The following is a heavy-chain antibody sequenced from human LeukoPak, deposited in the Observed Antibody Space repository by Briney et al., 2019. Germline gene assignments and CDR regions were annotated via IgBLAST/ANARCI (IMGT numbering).Heavy chain of an antibody. V-gene: IGHV4-39*01. J-gene: IGHJ6*03. CDR2: IYYSGST. CDR3: ASAVVGSGKNEIKNYYYYYMDV. D-gene: IGHD3-22*01. Sequence: SETLSLTCTVSGGSISSSSYYWGWIRQPPGKGLEWIGSIYYSGSTYYNPSLKSRVTISVDTSKNQFSLKLSSVTAADTAVYYCASAVVGSGKNEIKNYYYYYMDVWGKGTTVTVSS. CDR1: GGSISSSSYY.